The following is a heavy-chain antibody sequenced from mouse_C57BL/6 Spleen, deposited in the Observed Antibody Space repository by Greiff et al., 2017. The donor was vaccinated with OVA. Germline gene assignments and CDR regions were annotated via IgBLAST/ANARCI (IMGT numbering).Heavy chain of an antibody. J-gene: IGHJ2*01. CDR3: ARSGTTAPFDY. V-gene: IGHV1-50*01. CDR1: GYTFTSYW. CDR2: IDPSDSYT. Sequence: VQLQQPGAELVKPGASVKLSCKASGYTFTSYWMQWVKQRPGQGLEWIGEIDPSDSYTNYNQKFKGKATLTVDTSSSTAYMQLSSLTSEDSAVYYCARSGTTAPFDYWGQGTTLTVSS. D-gene: IGHD1-2*01.